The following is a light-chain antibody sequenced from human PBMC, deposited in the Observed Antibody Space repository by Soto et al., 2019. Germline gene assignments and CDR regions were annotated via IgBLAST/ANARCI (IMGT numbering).Light chain of an antibody. J-gene: IGLJ2*01. CDR1: NIGSKS. Sequence: SYELTQPPSVSVAPGKTAKITCWGNNIGSKSVRGYQQKPGQAPVLVIYHDSARPSGIPERFSGSNSGNTATLTIRRVEAGDEADYYCHVWDSSSDHVVFGGGTKLTVL. CDR3: HVWDSSSDHVV. V-gene: IGLV3-21*04. CDR2: HDS.